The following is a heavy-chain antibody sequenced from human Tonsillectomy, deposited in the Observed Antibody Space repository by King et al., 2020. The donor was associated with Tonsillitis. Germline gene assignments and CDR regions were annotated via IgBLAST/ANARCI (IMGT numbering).Heavy chain of an antibody. CDR2: IYPGDSDT. V-gene: IGHV5-51*01. Sequence: QLVQSGAEVKKPGDSLKISCEGPGYTFTSAWIAWVRQMPGKGLEWMGIIYPGDSDTRYSPSFQGQVTMSADKSINTVYLQWRSLKASDTATYYCARVSGSTALSWLDPWGQGTRVTVSS. D-gene: IGHD2-15*01. J-gene: IGHJ5*02. CDR3: ARVSGSTALSWLDP. CDR1: GYTFTSAW.